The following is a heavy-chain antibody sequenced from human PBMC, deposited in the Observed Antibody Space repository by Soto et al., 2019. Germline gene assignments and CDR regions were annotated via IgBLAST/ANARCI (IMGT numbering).Heavy chain of an antibody. Sequence: SETLSLTCTVSGGTISSSSYYWGWNRQPPGKGLEWIGSIYYSGSTYYNPSLKSRVTISVDTSNNQFSLKLNSMTAADTAVYYCARHNYGSGSTYFDYWGQGTLVTVSS. V-gene: IGHV4-39*01. J-gene: IGHJ4*02. CDR1: GGTISSSSYY. D-gene: IGHD3-10*01. CDR2: IYYSGST. CDR3: ARHNYGSGSTYFDY.